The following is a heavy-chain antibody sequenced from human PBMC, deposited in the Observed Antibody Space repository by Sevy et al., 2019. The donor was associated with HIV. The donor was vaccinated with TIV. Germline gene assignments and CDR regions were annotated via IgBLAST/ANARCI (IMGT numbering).Heavy chain of an antibody. V-gene: IGHV3-53*01. CDR1: GFTVNSNY. J-gene: IGHJ3*02. D-gene: IGHD3-22*01. CDR3: ARLSVYYYDSDGYYTTRNAFDI. Sequence: GGSLRLSCAATGFTVNSNYVSWVRQAPGKGLEWVSIIYTGDNTYYTDSVKGRFTISRDNSKNTLYLQMNSLRAEDTAVYYCARLSVYYYDSDGYYTTRNAFDIWGQGTMVTVSS. CDR2: IYTGDNT.